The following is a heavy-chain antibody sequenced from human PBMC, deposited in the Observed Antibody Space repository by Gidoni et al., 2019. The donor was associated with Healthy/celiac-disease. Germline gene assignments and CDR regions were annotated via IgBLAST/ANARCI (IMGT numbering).Heavy chain of an antibody. D-gene: IGHD6-6*01. CDR3: ARGLGYSSSGGVGSSCHDY. J-gene: IGHJ4*02. CDR2: INHSGST. CDR1: GGSFRGYY. V-gene: IGHV4-34*01. Sequence: QVQLQQWGAGLLKPSETLSLTCAVYGGSFRGYYWGWIRQPPGKGLEWIGEINHSGSTNYNPSLKSRVTISVDTSKNQFSLKLSSVTAADTAVYYCARGLGYSSSGGVGSSCHDYWGQGTLVTVSS.